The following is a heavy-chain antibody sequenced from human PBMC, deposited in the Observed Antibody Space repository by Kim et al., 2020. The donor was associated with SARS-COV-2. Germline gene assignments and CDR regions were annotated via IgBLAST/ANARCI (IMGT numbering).Heavy chain of an antibody. CDR1: GGTFSSYA. J-gene: IGHJ3*02. CDR2: IIPIFGTA. Sequence: SVKVSCKASGGTFSSYAISWVRQAPGQGLEWMGGIIPIFGTANYAQKFQGRVTITADESTSTAYMELSSLRSEDTAVYYCAREAGRDGYNPGHDAFDIWCQGTMVNVSS. CDR3: AREAGRDGYNPGHDAFDI. V-gene: IGHV1-69*13. D-gene: IGHD5-12*01.